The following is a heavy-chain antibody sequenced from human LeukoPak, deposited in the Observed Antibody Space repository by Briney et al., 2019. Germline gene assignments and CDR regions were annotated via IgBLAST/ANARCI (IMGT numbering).Heavy chain of an antibody. CDR1: GFTVSSNY. J-gene: IGHJ6*03. CDR3: ARVAAAGTFYYYYYMDV. V-gene: IGHV3-53*01. D-gene: IGHD6-13*01. CDR2: IYSGGST. Sequence: GGSLRLSCAASGFTVSSNYMSWVRQAPGKGLEWVSVIYSGGSTYYADSVKGRFTISRDNSKNTLYLQMNSLRAEDTAVYYCARVAAAGTFYYYYYMDVWGKGTTVTISS.